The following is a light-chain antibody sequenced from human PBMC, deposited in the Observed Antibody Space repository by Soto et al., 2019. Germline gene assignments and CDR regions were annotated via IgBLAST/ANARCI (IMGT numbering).Light chain of an antibody. CDR2: GAS. CDR3: HQYNDWPPGT. Sequence: EIVMTQFPATLSVSPGERATLSCRANDIISNNLAWYQQKPGQAPRLLVYGASTRATGIPARFSGSGSGTDFTLTISSLQSEDFAVYYCHQYNDWPPGTFGQGTRVESK. CDR1: DIISNN. V-gene: IGKV3-15*01. J-gene: IGKJ1*01.